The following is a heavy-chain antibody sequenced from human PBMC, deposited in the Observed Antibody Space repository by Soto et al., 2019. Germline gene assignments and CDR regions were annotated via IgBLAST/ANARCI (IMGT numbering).Heavy chain of an antibody. CDR2: IYYSATT. D-gene: IGHD2-21*02. CDR3: TRDLWGYCGADCYPLDV. J-gene: IGHJ6*02. Sequence: SETLSLTCTVPGGSISSYYWSWIRQPPGKGLEWIGYIYYSATTNYNPSLKSRVTISVDTSKNQFSLKLNSVTAADTAVYYCTRDLWGYCGADCYPLDVWGQGTTVTVSS. CDR1: GGSISSYY. V-gene: IGHV4-59*01.